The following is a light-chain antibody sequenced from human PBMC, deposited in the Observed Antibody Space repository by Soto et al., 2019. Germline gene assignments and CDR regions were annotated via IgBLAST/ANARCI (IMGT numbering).Light chain of an antibody. Sequence: DIPLTQSPSFLSASVGDRVTITCRASQGISSYLAWSQQKPGKAPKLLIYAASTLQSGVPSRFSGSGSGTEFTLPISSLQPEDFATYSCQQLNSYPLTVGGGTKVEIK. CDR3: QQLNSYPLT. CDR1: QGISSY. V-gene: IGKV1-9*01. CDR2: AAS. J-gene: IGKJ4*01.